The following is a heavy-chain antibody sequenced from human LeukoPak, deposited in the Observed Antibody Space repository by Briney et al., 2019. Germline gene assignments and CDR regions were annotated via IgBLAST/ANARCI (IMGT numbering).Heavy chain of an antibody. V-gene: IGHV4-34*01. CDR1: GGSFSGYY. D-gene: IGHD3-22*01. Sequence: SETLSLTCAVYGGSFSGYYWSWLRQPPGKGLEWVGEINHSGSNNYNPSLKSRVTISVDTSKKQFSLKRSDVNAAGTAVYYCAIGRGYYYDSSGYYTQFDMDYWGQGTLVTVSS. J-gene: IGHJ4*02. CDR3: AIGRGYYYDSSGYYTQFDMDY. CDR2: INHSGSN.